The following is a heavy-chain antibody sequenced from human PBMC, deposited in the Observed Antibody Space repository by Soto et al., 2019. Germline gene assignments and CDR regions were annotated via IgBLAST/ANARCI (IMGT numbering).Heavy chain of an antibody. CDR2: IGAFIGNT. J-gene: IGHJ6*02. CDR1: SYTFSSYG. V-gene: IGHV1-18*04. Sequence: ASVKVSCKASSYTFSSYGITWVRQAPGQGLEWMVWIGAFIGNTNYAQNLQGRVTMTTDTSTTTASMELRSLNSDDTAVYYCEKDRVKYSISSGLDVWRQVTTVTV. CDR3: EKDRVKYSISSGLDV. D-gene: IGHD6-6*01.